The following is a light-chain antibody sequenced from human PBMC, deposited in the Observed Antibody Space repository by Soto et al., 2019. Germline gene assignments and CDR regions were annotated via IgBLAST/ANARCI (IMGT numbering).Light chain of an antibody. CDR1: QSIADY. CDR2: AAS. V-gene: IGKV1-39*01. Sequence: DIQMTQSPSSLSASVGDRVTITCRASQSIADYLNWYQHKPGGVPKLLINAASRLQSGVPSRFSGSGSVTEFTLTISSLQPEDFATYYCLQSYITPWTFGQGTKVEIQ. CDR3: LQSYITPWT. J-gene: IGKJ1*01.